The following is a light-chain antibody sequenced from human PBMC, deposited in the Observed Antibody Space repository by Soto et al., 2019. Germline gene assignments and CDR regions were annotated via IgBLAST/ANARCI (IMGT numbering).Light chain of an antibody. Sequence: QSVLTQPPSTSGSPGQSIAISCTGTSSDVGSYNYVSWYQQHPGKAPKLMIYEVNERPSGIPSRFSGSKSGNTASLTISGLQTEDEADYYCSSYTSSSTLFGTGTKVTVL. CDR1: SSDVGSYNY. CDR2: EVN. CDR3: SSYTSSSTL. J-gene: IGLJ1*01. V-gene: IGLV2-14*01.